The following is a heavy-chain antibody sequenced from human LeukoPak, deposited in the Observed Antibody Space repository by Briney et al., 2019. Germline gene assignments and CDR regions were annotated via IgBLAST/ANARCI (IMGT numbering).Heavy chain of an antibody. D-gene: IGHD2-2*01. J-gene: IGHJ4*02. CDR3: AKDIRVVPAAMSVDY. CDR2: IRYDGSNK. CDR1: GFTFSSYG. V-gene: IGHV3-30*02. Sequence: GGSLRLSCAASGFTFSSYGMHWVRQAPGKGLEWVAFIRYDGSNKYYADSVKGRFTISRDNAKNSLYLQMNSLRAEDTALYYCAKDIRVVPAAMSVDYWGQGTLVTVSS.